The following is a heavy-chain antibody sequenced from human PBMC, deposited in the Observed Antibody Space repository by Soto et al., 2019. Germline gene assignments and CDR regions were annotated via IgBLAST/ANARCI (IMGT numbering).Heavy chain of an antibody. Sequence: SETLSLTCAVYGGSFSGYYWSWIRQPPGKGLEWIGEINHSGSTNYNPSLKSRVTISVDTSTSTAYMELSSLRSEDTAVYYCARAITMVRGGFDYWGQGTLVTVSS. CDR2: INHSGST. J-gene: IGHJ4*02. CDR3: ARAITMVRGGFDY. D-gene: IGHD3-10*01. V-gene: IGHV4-34*01. CDR1: GGSFSGYY.